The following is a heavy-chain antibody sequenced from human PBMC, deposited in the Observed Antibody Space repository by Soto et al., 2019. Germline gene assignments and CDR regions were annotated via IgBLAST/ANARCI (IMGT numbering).Heavy chain of an antibody. CDR3: AKDRLAGGFDY. J-gene: IGHJ4*02. V-gene: IGHV3-23*01. D-gene: IGHD3-16*01. CDR1: GFNFRNYA. Sequence: GGSQRLSSTASGFNFRNYAMSWVRQAPGKGLEWVSLVSATAGTTYYTDSVKGRFTISRDNSRNTVYLQMNSLRADDTAVYYCAKDRLAGGFDYWGQGTLVTVSS. CDR2: VSATAGTT.